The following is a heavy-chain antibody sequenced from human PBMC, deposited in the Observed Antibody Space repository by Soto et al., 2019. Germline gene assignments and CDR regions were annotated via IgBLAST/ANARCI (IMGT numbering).Heavy chain of an antibody. CDR1: GFTFSNYG. V-gene: IGHV3-30*18. CDR2: ILYDGSNK. D-gene: IGHD2-2*01. CDR3: AKSRDAYNFYFYYGMDV. Sequence: QVQLVESGGGVVQAGRSLRLSCAASGFTFSNYGMHWVRQTPGKGLEWVALILYDGSNKYYADSVKGRFTISRDNSKNTLYLQVSRLRAEYTAVYYWAKSRDAYNFYFYYGMDVWGQGTTVTVSS. J-gene: IGHJ6*02.